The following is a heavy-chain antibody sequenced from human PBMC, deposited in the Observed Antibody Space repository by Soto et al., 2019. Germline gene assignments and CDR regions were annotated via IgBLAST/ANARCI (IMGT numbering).Heavy chain of an antibody. CDR2: INPQNGAT. CDR1: GYNFIDHY. CDR3: ARAALIIGRVTNLGGASPEVLEY. D-gene: IGHD3-3*01. V-gene: IGHV1-2*02. Sequence: QVQLVQSGSEVKKPGTSVKVSCKASGYNFIDHYMHWVRQAPGQGLEWMGWINPQNGATSLSQKFKYRVIMTSDTSISTVFMELSNLRSDEAALYYCARAALIIGRVTNLGGASPEVLEYWGQGTPVTVSS. J-gene: IGHJ4*02.